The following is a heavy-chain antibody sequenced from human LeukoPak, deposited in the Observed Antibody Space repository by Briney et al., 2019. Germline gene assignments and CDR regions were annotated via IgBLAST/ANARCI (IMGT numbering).Heavy chain of an antibody. J-gene: IGHJ4*02. V-gene: IGHV4-59*08. CDR1: GGSINSYY. CDR3: ARHVGGGAVTGLDY. CDR2: IYYSGST. D-gene: IGHD6-19*01. Sequence: SETLSLTCTVSGGSINSYYWSWIRQPPGKGLEWIGYIYYSGSTNYNPSLKSRVTMSVDTSKNQFSLKLSSVTAADTAVYYCARHVGGGAVTGLDYWGQGTLVTVSS.